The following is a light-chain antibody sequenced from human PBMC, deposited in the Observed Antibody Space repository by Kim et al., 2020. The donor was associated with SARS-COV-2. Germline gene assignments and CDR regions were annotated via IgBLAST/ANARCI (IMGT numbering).Light chain of an antibody. J-gene: IGLJ6*01. CDR1: SSDVGSYNR. V-gene: IGLV2-18*02. CDR2: EVS. CDR3: SSYTSSSTLI. Sequence: QSALTQPPSVSGSPGQSVTISCTGTSSDVGSYNRVSWYQQPPGTAPKLIIYEVSDRPSGVSHRFSGSKSGNTASLTISWLQTEDEADYYCSSYTSSSTLIFGGGTKVTVL.